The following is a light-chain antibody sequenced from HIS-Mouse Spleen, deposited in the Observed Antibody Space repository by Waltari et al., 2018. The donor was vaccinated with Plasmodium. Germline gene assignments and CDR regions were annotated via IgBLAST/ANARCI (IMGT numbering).Light chain of an antibody. J-gene: IGLJ3*02. Sequence: SYDLTQPPSVSVSPGQTARITSPGDALPKNYAYWYQQKSGQAPVLVIYEDSKRPSGIPERFSGSSSGTMATLTISGAQVEDEADYYCYSTDSSGNHRVFGGGTKLTVL. CDR2: EDS. CDR1: ALPKNY. V-gene: IGLV3-10*01. CDR3: YSTDSSGNHRV.